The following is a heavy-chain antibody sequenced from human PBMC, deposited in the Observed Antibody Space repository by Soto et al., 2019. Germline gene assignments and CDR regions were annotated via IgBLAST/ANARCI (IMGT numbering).Heavy chain of an antibody. Sequence: EVQLVESGGGLDQPGGSLRLSCVVSGLTFSNYWMSWVRQAPGKGLEWVANINQDGCESYYVDSVKGRFTISRDNAKNSLYLQMTSLRAEDTAVYYCARPARECSSPGCANWGQGTLVTVSS. CDR3: ARPARECSSPGCAN. J-gene: IGHJ4*02. D-gene: IGHD2-2*01. CDR1: GLTFSNYW. V-gene: IGHV3-7*01. CDR2: INQDGCES.